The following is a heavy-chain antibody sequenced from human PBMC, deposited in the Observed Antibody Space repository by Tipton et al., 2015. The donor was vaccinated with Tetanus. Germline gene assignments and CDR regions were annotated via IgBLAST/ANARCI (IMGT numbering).Heavy chain of an antibody. V-gene: IGHV5-51*01. D-gene: IGHD7-27*01. CDR1: GYSFNIYW. J-gene: IGHJ2*01. CDR3: ARRLGPYTGDQIWHFDL. Sequence: QSGAEVKKPGESLKISCKGSGYSFNIYWIAWVRQMPGKGLEWMGIIYPGDSDTRYSPSFQGQVTISADKSITTAYLRWNSLKASDTAMCYCARRLGPYTGDQIWHFDLWGRGTLVTVSS. CDR2: IYPGDSDT.